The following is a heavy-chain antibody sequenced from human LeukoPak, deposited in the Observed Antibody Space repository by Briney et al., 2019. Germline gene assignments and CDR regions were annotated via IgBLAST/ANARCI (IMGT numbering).Heavy chain of an antibody. CDR2: IYPGDSDT. CDR1: GYSFTSYW. Sequence: GESLKISCKGSGYSFTSYWIGWVRQMPGKGLEWMGIIYPGDSDTRYSPSFQGQVTISADKSISTAYLQWSSLKASDTAMYYRATLYDILTGYHLGPFDYWGQGTLVTVSS. J-gene: IGHJ4*02. V-gene: IGHV5-51*01. CDR3: ATLYDILTGYHLGPFDY. D-gene: IGHD3-9*01.